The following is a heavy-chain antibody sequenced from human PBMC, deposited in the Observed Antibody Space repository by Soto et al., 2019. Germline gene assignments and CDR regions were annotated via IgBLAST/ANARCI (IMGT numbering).Heavy chain of an antibody. V-gene: IGHV3-21*01. J-gene: IGHJ6*02. CDR1: GFQFSTYS. Sequence: LRLSCAASGFQFSTYSMNWVRQAPGKGLEWVSLITSSSGYIYYADSVKGRFTISRDNAKNSLYLQMNSLRAEDTAVYYCARETDIVVVVTTNGMDVWGQGTTVTVSS. CDR2: ITSSSGYI. D-gene: IGHD2-15*01. CDR3: ARETDIVVVVTTNGMDV.